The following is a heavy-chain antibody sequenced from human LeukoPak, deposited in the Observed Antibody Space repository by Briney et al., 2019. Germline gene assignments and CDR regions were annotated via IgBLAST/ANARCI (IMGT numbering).Heavy chain of an antibody. CDR1: GFTFNNYG. V-gene: IGHV3-30*18. J-gene: IGHJ4*02. CDR3: AKGPLRGTAAAIDY. Sequence: GGSLRLSCAASGFTFNNYGMHWVRQAPGKGLEWVAVISYDGRNIHYPDSVKGRFTISRDISTDTLRLQMDSLRTEDTAVYYCAKGPLRGTAAAIDYWGQGTLVTVSS. D-gene: IGHD2-2*01. CDR2: ISYDGRNI.